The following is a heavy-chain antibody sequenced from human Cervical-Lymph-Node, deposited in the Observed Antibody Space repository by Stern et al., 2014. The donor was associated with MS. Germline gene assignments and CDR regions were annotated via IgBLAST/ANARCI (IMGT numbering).Heavy chain of an antibody. J-gene: IGHJ4*02. Sequence: EVQLVESGGGLVQPGGSLRLSCAASGFTFSSYSMNWVRQAPGKGLEWVSSISSRSSYIYYADSVEGRFTLSRDNAKNSLYLQMNSLRAEDTAVYYCARYQYYYDSSGFDYWGQGTLVTVSS. CDR2: ISSRSSYI. D-gene: IGHD3-22*01. CDR1: GFTFSSYS. V-gene: IGHV3-21*01. CDR3: ARYQYYYDSSGFDY.